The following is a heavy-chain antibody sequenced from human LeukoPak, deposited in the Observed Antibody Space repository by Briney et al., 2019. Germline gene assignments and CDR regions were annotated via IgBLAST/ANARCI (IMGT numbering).Heavy chain of an antibody. V-gene: IGHV3-33*01. CDR1: GFTFSSYG. CDR3: ARGGSYYTNWFDP. Sequence: GRSLRLSCAASGFTFSSYGMHWVRQAPGKGLEWGAVIWYDGSNKYYADSVKGRFTISRDNSKNTLYLQMNSPRAEDTAVYYCARGGSYYTNWFDPWGQGTLVTVSS. D-gene: IGHD1-26*01. J-gene: IGHJ5*02. CDR2: IWYDGSNK.